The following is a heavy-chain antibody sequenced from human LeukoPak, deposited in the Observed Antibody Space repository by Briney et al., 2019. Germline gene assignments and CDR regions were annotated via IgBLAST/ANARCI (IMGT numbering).Heavy chain of an antibody. CDR1: DYSISSAYY. CDR2: INHSGST. J-gene: IGHJ5*02. D-gene: IGHD3-22*01. Sequence: SETLSLTCTVSDYSISSAYYWGWIRQPPGKGLEWIGEINHSGSTNYNPSLKSRVTISVDTSKNQFSLKLSSVTAADTAVYYCARRLSSGYYPYNWFDPWGQGTLVTVSS. V-gene: IGHV4-38-2*02. CDR3: ARRLSSGYYPYNWFDP.